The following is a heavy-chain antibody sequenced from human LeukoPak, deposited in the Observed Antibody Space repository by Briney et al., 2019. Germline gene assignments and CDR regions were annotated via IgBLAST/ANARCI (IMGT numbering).Heavy chain of an antibody. CDR3: ARDPYDFWSGYYRDDAFDI. CDR2: IYHSGST. V-gene: IGHV4-30-2*01. Sequence: PSETLSLTCTVSGGSISSGGYYWSWIRQPPGKGLEWIGYIYHSGSTYYNPSLKSRVTISVDRSKNQFSLKLSSVTAADTAVYYCARDPYDFWSGYYRDDAFDIWGQGTMVTVSS. D-gene: IGHD3-3*01. CDR1: GGSISSGGYY. J-gene: IGHJ3*02.